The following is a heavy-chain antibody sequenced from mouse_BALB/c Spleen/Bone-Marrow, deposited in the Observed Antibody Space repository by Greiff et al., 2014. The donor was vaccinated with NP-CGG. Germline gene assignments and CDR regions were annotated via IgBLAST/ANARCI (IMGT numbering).Heavy chain of an antibody. CDR2: IRNKANGYTT. D-gene: IGHD2-1*01. J-gene: IGHJ1*01. CDR3: ARDKNYGSYWYFDV. V-gene: IGHV7-3*02. Sequence: EVNVVESGGGLVQPGGSLRLSCATSGFTFTDYYMSWVRQPPGEALEWLGFIRNKANGYTTEYSASVKGRFTISRDNSQSILYLQMNTLRAEDSATYYCARDKNYGSYWYFDVWGAGTTVTVSS. CDR1: GFTFTDYY.